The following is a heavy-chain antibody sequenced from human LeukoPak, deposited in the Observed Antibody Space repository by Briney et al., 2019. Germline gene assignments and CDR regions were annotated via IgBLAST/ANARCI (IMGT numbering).Heavy chain of an antibody. Sequence: GGSLRLSCAASGCTFSSYAMSWVRQVPGKGLEWVSAISGSGGSTYYADSVKGRFTVSRDNSKNTLYLQMNSLRAEDTAVYYCASGDLVRFDYWGQGTLVTVSS. CDR2: ISGSGGST. J-gene: IGHJ4*02. CDR1: GCTFSSYA. V-gene: IGHV3-23*01. D-gene: IGHD4/OR15-4a*01. CDR3: ASGDLVRFDY.